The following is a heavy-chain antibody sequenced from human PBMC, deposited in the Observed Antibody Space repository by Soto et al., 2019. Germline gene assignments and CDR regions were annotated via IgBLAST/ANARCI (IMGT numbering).Heavy chain of an antibody. D-gene: IGHD6-13*01. V-gene: IGHV4-31*03. J-gene: IGHJ5*02. CDR2: IYNSGST. CDR1: GGSISIGGYY. Sequence: SETLSLTCTVSGGSISIGGYYWSWIRQHPGKGLEWIGYIYNSGSTYYNPSLKSRVSISVDTSKNQFSLNLSSVTAADTAVYFCARVWEGIAAAGNWLDPWGQGTLVTVSS. CDR3: ARVWEGIAAAGNWLDP.